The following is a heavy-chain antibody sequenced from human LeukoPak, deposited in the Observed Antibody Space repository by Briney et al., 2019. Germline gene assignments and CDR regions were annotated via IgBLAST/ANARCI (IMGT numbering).Heavy chain of an antibody. Sequence: ASVKVSCKPSGYTFTGYYMHWVRQAPGQGLEWMGWINPNSGGTNYAQKFQGRVTMTRDTSISTAYMELSRLRSDDTAVYYCARDNYGSGSYCQFDYWGQGTLVTVSS. CDR3: ARDNYGSGSYCQFDY. V-gene: IGHV1-2*02. CDR1: GYTFTGYY. D-gene: IGHD3-10*01. CDR2: INPNSGGT. J-gene: IGHJ4*02.